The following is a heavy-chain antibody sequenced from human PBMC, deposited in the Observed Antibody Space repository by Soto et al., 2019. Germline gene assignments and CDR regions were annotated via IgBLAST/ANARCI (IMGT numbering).Heavy chain of an antibody. CDR2: ISGDGSST. D-gene: IGHD1-1*01. V-gene: IGHV3-74*01. J-gene: IGHJ4*02. Sequence: LRLSCAASGFTFSSYWMHWARQVPGKGLVWVSRISGDGSSTNYADFAKGRFTISRDNAKNTVYLQMNSLRVEDTAVYYCARRDWNGGYCDFWGQGILVTVSS. CDR3: ARRDWNGGYCDF. CDR1: GFTFSSYW.